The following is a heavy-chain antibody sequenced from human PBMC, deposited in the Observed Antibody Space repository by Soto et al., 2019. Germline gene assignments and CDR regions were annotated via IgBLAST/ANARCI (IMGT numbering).Heavy chain of an antibody. J-gene: IGHJ4*02. CDR2: IKQDGSEE. CDR3: ARPLTTGWHRLISVY. D-gene: IGHD1-1*01. CDR1: GFTFSNYW. Sequence: EVQLVESGGGLVQPGGSLRLSCAASGFTFSNYWMSWVRQAPGKGLEWVANIKQDGSEEYYVDSVKGRFTISRDNTKNSLYLQMNSLRAEDTAVYYCARPLTTGWHRLISVYWGQGALVSVSS. V-gene: IGHV3-7*01.